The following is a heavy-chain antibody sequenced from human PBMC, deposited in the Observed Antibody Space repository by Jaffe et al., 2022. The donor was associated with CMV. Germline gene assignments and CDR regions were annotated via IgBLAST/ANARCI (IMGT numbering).Heavy chain of an antibody. CDR2: IYSGGST. J-gene: IGHJ6*02. Sequence: EVQLVESGGGLIQPGGSLRLSCAASGFTVSSNYMSWVRQAPGKGLEWVSVIYSGGSTYYADSVKGRFTISRDNSKNTLYLQMNSLRAEDTAVYYCASTQYSSSSRTNIYYYYGMDVWGQGTTVTVSS. CDR3: ASTQYSSSSRTNIYYYYGMDV. CDR1: GFTVSSNY. D-gene: IGHD6-6*01. V-gene: IGHV3-53*01.